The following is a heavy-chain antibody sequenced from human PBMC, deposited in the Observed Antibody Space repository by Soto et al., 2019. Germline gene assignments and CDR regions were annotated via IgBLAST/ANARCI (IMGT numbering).Heavy chain of an antibody. J-gene: IGHJ4*02. Sequence: ASVKVSCKASGYTFTSYGIRWVRQAPGQGLEWMGWISAYNGNTNYAQKLQGRVTMTTDTSTSTAYMELRSLRSDDTAVYYCARLFYSSSWYTSPFDYWGQGTLVTVS. CDR1: GYTFTSYG. V-gene: IGHV1-18*01. CDR3: ARLFYSSSWYTSPFDY. CDR2: ISAYNGNT. D-gene: IGHD6-13*01.